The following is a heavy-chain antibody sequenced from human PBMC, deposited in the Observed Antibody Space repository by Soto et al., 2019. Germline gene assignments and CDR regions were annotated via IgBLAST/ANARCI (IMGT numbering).Heavy chain of an antibody. V-gene: IGHV1-69*01. CDR1: GGTFSSYA. CDR3: AGEDCSSTSCYSPDYYYGMDV. Sequence: QVQLVQSGAEVKKPGSSVKVSCKASGGTFSSYAISWVRQAPGQGLEWMGGIIPIFGTANYAQKCQGRVTITADESTSTAYMELSSLRSEDTAVYYCAGEDCSSTSCYSPDYYYGMDVWGQGTTVTVSS. D-gene: IGHD2-2*01. CDR2: IIPIFGTA. J-gene: IGHJ6*02.